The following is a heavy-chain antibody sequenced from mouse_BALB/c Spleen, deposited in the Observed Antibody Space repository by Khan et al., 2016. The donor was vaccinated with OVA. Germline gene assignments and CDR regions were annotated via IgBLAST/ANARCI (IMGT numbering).Heavy chain of an antibody. Sequence: EVELVESGGGLVQPGGSLKLSCAASGFTFSSYGMSWVRQTPDKRLELVATINSNGGITYYPDSVKGRFTISRDTAKNTLYLQMSSLKSEDTAMDYCERSAGTINWGQGTTRTVSS. CDR2: INSNGGIT. J-gene: IGHJ2*01. CDR1: GFTFSSYG. V-gene: IGHV5-6-3*01. CDR3: ERSAGTIN.